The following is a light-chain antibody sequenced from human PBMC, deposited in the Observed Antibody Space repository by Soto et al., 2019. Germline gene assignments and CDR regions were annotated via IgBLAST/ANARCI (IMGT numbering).Light chain of an antibody. CDR1: QTLLHSNGKSY. V-gene: IGKV2D-29*01. J-gene: IGKJ4*01. Sequence: EIVMTQTPLSLSVTPGQSASISCRSSQTLLHSNGKSYLYWYLQKAGQAPQLLIYEVSKRFSGVPDRFSGSGAGTDFTLKISRVEAEDVGVYYCLQSLHFPLTFGGGTEVEIK. CDR2: EVS. CDR3: LQSLHFPLT.